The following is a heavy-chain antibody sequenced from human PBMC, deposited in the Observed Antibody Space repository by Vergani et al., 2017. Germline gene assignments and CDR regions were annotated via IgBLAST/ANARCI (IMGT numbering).Heavy chain of an antibody. CDR1: GFTFSSYS. J-gene: IGHJ4*02. CDR2: ISSSSIYI. D-gene: IGHD1-26*01. V-gene: IGHV3-21*01. CDR3: ARERVGGSDRN. Sequence: EVQLVESGGGLVKPGGSLRLSCAASGFTFSSYSMNLVRQAPGKGLEWVSSISSSSIYIYSADSVKGRFTISRDNATNSLYLQMNSLRAEDTAVYYCARERVGGSDRNWGQGTLVTVSS.